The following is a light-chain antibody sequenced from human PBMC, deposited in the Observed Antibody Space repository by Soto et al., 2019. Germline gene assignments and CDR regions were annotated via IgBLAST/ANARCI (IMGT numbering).Light chain of an antibody. J-gene: IGKJ3*01. V-gene: IGKV1-5*01. Sequence: DIQMTQSPSTLSASVGDRVTVTCRASQSISSWLAWYQQKPGKAPKLLIYDASSLESGVPSRFSGSGSGTEFTLTISSLQTGDFAPYYCQQYHSYSPFTFGPGTKVDIK. CDR3: QQYHSYSPFT. CDR1: QSISSW. CDR2: DAS.